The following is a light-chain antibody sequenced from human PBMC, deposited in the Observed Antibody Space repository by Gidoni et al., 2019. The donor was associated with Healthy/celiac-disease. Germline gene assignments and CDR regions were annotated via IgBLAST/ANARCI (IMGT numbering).Light chain of an antibody. Sequence: EIVLTQSPATLSLSPGERAPLSCRASQSVSSYLAWYQPKPGQAPRLLIYDASNRATGIPARFSGSGSGTDFTLTISSLEPEDFAVYYCQQRSNWPPTFGQGTKVEIK. CDR2: DAS. V-gene: IGKV3-11*01. CDR3: QQRSNWPPT. J-gene: IGKJ1*01. CDR1: QSVSSY.